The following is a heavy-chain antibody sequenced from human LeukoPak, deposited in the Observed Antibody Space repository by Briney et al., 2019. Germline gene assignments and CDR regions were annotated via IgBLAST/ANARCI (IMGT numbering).Heavy chain of an antibody. CDR1: GGTFSSYA. CDR2: IIPIFGTA. J-gene: IGHJ5*02. V-gene: IGHV1-69*05. CDR3: ASLPHYIAGSANWFDP. D-gene: IGHD6-13*01. Sequence: SVKVSCKASGGTFSSYAISWVRQAPGQGLEWMGGIIPIFGTANYAQKFQGRVTITTDESTSTAYMELSSLRSEDTAVYYCASLPHYIAGSANWFDPWGQEPWSPSPQ.